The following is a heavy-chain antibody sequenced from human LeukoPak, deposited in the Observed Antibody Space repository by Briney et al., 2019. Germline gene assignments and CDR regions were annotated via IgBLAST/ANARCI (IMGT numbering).Heavy chain of an antibody. CDR3: ARRAYYYGSGTYNWFDP. CDR1: GESFSAYY. Sequence: SETLSLTCAVYGESFSAYYWGWIRQPPGKRLEWIGEINHSGSTNYNPSLKSRVTISVDTSKNQFSLKLSSVTAADTAVYYCARRAYYYGSGTYNWFDPWGQGTLVTVSS. D-gene: IGHD3-10*01. V-gene: IGHV4-34*01. J-gene: IGHJ5*02. CDR2: INHSGST.